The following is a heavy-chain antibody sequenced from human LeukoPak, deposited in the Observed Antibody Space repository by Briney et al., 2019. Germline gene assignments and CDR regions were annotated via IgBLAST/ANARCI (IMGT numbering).Heavy chain of an antibody. Sequence: SETLSLTCSVSGGSISSCYWSWIRQPAGKGLEWIGRMYTSGSTNYNPSLKSRVTMSVDPSKNQFSLKLSSVTAADTAVYYCARIRSSGWSNHYFDYWGQGTLVTVSS. CDR2: MYTSGST. CDR1: GGSISSCY. D-gene: IGHD6-19*01. CDR3: ARIRSSGWSNHYFDY. V-gene: IGHV4-4*07. J-gene: IGHJ4*02.